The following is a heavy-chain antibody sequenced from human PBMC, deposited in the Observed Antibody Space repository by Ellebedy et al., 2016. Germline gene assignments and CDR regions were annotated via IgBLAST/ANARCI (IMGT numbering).Heavy chain of an antibody. D-gene: IGHD4-17*01. CDR2: IYYSGST. CDR1: GGSISSSSYY. J-gene: IGHJ4*02. Sequence: SETLSLXXTVSGGSISSSSYYWGWIRQPPGKGLVWIGYIYYSGSTNYNPSLKSRVTISVDTSKNQFSLKLSSVTAADTAVYYCARHGPSYGDYGFDYWGQGTLVTVSS. V-gene: IGHV4-61*05. CDR3: ARHGPSYGDYGFDY.